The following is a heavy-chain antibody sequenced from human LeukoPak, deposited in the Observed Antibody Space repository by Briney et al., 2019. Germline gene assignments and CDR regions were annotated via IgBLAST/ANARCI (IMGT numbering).Heavy chain of an antibody. Sequence: PGGSLRLSCAASGFTFSSYWMSWVRQAPGKGLEWVANINKDGGEKYYVDSVKGRFTISRDNAKNSLYLQMNSLRADDTAVYYCARERYYGSGSNYYYYYGMDVWGQGTTVTVSS. J-gene: IGHJ6*02. CDR2: INKDGGEK. V-gene: IGHV3-7*03. D-gene: IGHD3-10*01. CDR1: GFTFSSYW. CDR3: ARERYYGSGSNYYYYYGMDV.